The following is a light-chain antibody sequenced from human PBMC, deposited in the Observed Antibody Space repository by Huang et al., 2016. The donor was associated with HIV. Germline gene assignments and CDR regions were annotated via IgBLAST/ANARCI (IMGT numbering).Light chain of an antibody. CDR3: KQYNTSPRT. CDR2: GSS. Sequence: ENLMTQSPSTLSVSPGESATLSCRARQSVFKNLAWYQQKPGQAPKLLSYGSSTRAAGIPARFSGSGAGTDFTITISSLQDEDFAVYYCKQYNTSPRTFGQGTKVEV. CDR1: QSVFKN. V-gene: IGKV3-15*01. J-gene: IGKJ1*01.